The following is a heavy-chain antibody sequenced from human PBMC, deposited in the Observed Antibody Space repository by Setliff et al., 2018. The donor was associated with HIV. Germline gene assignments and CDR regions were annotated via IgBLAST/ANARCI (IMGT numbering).Heavy chain of an antibody. J-gene: IGHJ6*02. V-gene: IGHV1-2*02. D-gene: IGHD3-3*01. CDR2: INPHSGDT. CDR1: GYTFTGYY. CDR3: ARAPTHFGLEYYYYFGMDV. Sequence: ASVKVSCKASGYTFTGYYMHWVRQAPGQGLEWMGWINPHSGDTNYAQKFQDRVTMTRDTSVNIAYMQLSRLRSDDTAVYYCARAPTHFGLEYYYYFGMDVWGQGTTVTVSS.